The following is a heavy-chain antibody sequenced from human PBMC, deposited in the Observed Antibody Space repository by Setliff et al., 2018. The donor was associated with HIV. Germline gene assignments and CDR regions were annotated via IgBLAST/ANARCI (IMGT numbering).Heavy chain of an antibody. CDR3: ARGRGAYDFWTSDNYYMGV. D-gene: IGHD3-3*01. Sequence: ASVKVSCKASRYTFSTYAFHWVRQAPEQRLEWMGWINAANGDTKYSQKFQGRVTITRDKSASTAYMELSSLRFEDTAVYYCARGRGAYDFWTSDNYYMGVWGNGTTVTVSS. CDR2: INAANGDT. V-gene: IGHV1-3*01. J-gene: IGHJ6*03. CDR1: RYTFSTYA.